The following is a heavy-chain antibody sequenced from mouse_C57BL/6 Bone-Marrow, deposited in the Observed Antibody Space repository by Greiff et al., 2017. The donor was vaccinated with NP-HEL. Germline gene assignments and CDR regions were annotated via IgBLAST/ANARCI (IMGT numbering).Heavy chain of an antibody. Sequence: EVQLQQSGAELVRPGASVKLSCTASGFNIKDDYMHWVKQRPEQGLEWIGWIDPENGDTEYASKFQGKATITVDTSSNTAYLPLSSLTDEATAVYYVSTVVEKVYWYVDDWGTGTTVTVSS. CDR2: IDPENGDT. CDR3: STVVEKVYWYVDD. J-gene: IGHJ1*03. D-gene: IGHD1-1*01. CDR1: GFNIKDDY. V-gene: IGHV14-4*01.